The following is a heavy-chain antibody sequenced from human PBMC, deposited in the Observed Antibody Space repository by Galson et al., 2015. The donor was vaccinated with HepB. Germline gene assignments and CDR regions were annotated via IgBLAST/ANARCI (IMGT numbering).Heavy chain of an antibody. CDR1: GFTVSTSY. V-gene: IGHV3-53*01. J-gene: IGHJ4*02. Sequence: SLRLSCALSGFTVSTSYMSWVRQAPGKGLEWVSLIYSSGSTALADSVRGRFDISRDISKNTVSLQMDSLSAGDTGVYYCARAGDYGDYWSLWGQGTLVTVSS. D-gene: IGHD4-17*01. CDR3: ARAGDYGDYWSL. CDR2: IYSSGST.